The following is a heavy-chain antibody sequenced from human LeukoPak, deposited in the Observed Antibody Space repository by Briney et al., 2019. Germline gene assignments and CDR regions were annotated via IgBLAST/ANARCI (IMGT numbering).Heavy chain of an antibody. J-gene: IGHJ6*04. CDR3: AELGITMIGGV. V-gene: IGHV3-7*01. CDR2: IKQDGSET. CDR1: GFTFSNYW. Sequence: GGSLRLSCAASGFTFSNYWMTWVRQAPGKGLEWVANIKQDGSETYYVDSVKGRFTISRDNAKNSLYLQMNSLRAEDTAVYYCAELGITMIGGVWGKGTTVTISS. D-gene: IGHD3-10*02.